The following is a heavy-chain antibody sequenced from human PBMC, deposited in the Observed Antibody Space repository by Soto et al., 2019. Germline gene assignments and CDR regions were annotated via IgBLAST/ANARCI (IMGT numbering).Heavy chain of an antibody. J-gene: IGHJ5*02. CDR2: IIPIFGTA. D-gene: IGHD3-3*01. Sequence: GASVKVSCKASGGTFSSYAISWVRQAPGQGLEWMGGIIPIFGTANYAQKFQGRVTITADESTSTAYMELSSLRSEDTAVYYCARGNPGVVIIGHNWFDPWGQGTLVTVSS. CDR3: ARGNPGVVIIGHNWFDP. CDR1: GGTFSSYA. V-gene: IGHV1-69*13.